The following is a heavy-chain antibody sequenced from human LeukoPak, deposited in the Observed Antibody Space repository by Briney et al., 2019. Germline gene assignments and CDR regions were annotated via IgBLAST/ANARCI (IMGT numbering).Heavy chain of an antibody. CDR1: GGSISSYY. CDR2: IYYSGST. Sequence: SETLSLTCTVSGGSISSYYWSWIRQPPGKGLEWIGYIYYSGSTNYNPSLKSRVTISVDTSKNQFSLKLSSVTAADTAVYYCARVGRDSSGYFNYYYYMDVWGKGTTVTVSS. D-gene: IGHD3-22*01. CDR3: ARVGRDSSGYFNYYYYMDV. J-gene: IGHJ6*03. V-gene: IGHV4-59*01.